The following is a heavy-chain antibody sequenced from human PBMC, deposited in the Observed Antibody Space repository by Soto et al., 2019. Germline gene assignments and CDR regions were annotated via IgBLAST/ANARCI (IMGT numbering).Heavy chain of an antibody. J-gene: IGHJ4*02. D-gene: IGHD1-26*01. CDR3: ARLRWEQPWVFDY. CDR2: INHSGGT. V-gene: IGHV4-34*01. Sequence: KASETLSLTCAVYGGSFSGYYWSWIRQPPVKGLEWIGEINHSGGTNYNPSLKSRVTISVDTSKNQFSLKLSSVTAADTAVFYCARLRWEQPWVFDYWGQGTLGTVS. CDR1: GGSFSGYY.